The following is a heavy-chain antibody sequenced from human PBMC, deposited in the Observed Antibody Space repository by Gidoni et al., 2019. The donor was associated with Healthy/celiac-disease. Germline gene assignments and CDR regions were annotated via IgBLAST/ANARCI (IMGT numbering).Heavy chain of an antibody. D-gene: IGHD2-2*01. J-gene: IGHJ4*02. CDR1: GYTFTSYG. V-gene: IGHV1-18*01. CDR2: ISAYNGNT. CDR3: ARDARHCSSTSCPLPGLSGY. Sequence: QVQLVQSGAEVKKPGASVKVSCKASGYTFTSYGISWVRQAPGQGLEWMGWISAYNGNTNYAQKLQGRVTMTTDTSTSTAYMELRSLRSDDTAVYYCARDARHCSSTSCPLPGLSGYWGQGTLVTVSS.